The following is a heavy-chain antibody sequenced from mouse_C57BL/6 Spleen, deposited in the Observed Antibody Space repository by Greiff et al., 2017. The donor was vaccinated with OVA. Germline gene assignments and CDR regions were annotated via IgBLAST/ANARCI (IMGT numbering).Heavy chain of an antibody. J-gene: IGHJ4*01. D-gene: IGHD1-1*01. CDR1: GFTFTDYY. Sequence: EVQLVESGGGLVQPGGSLSLSCAASGFTFTDYYMSWVRQPPGKALEWLGFIRNKANGYTTEYSASVKGRFTISRDNSQSILYLQMKALRAEDSATYYCARYYYGSSYYYALDYWGQGTSVTVSS. CDR3: ARYYYGSSYYYALDY. CDR2: IRNKANGYTT. V-gene: IGHV7-3*01.